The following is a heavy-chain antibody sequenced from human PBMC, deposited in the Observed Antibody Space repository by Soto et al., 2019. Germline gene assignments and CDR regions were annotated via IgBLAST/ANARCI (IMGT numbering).Heavy chain of an antibody. D-gene: IGHD4-4*01. CDR2: IWYDGSNK. J-gene: IGHJ6*02. CDR1: GFTFSSYG. Sequence: GGSLRLSCAASGFTFSSYGMHWVRQAPGKGLEWVAVIWYDGSNKYYADSVKGRFTISRDNSKNTLYLQMNSLRAEDTAVYYCARDPSNYVTRTGAYYYYGMDVWGQGTTVTVSS. CDR3: ARDPSNYVTRTGAYYYYGMDV. V-gene: IGHV3-33*01.